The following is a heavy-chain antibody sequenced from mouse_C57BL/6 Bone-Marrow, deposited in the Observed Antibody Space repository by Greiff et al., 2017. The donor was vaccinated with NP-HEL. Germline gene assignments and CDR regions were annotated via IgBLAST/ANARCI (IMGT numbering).Heavy chain of an antibody. J-gene: IGHJ1*03. CDR3: ARALDYYGSSYRYFDV. D-gene: IGHD1-1*01. Sequence: QVQLQQSGAELARPGASVKLSCKASGYTFTSYGISWVKQRTGQGLEWIGEIYPRSGNTSYNEKFKGKATLTADKSSSTAYMELRSLTSEDSAIYFCARALDYYGSSYRYFDVWGTGTTVTVSS. CDR2: IYPRSGNT. CDR1: GYTFTSYG. V-gene: IGHV1-81*01.